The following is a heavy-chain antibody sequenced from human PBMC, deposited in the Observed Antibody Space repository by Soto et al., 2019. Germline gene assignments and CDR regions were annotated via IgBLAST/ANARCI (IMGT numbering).Heavy chain of an antibody. Sequence: QVQLQQWGAGLLKPSETLSLTCAVYGGSFSGYYWSWIRQPPGKGLEWIGEINHSGSTNYNPSLKSRVTISVDTSKNQFSLKLSSVTAADTAVYYCARGDIVGATPLIGYWGQGTLVTVSS. CDR1: GGSFSGYY. V-gene: IGHV4-34*01. CDR3: ARGDIVGATPLIGY. J-gene: IGHJ4*02. D-gene: IGHD1-26*01. CDR2: INHSGST.